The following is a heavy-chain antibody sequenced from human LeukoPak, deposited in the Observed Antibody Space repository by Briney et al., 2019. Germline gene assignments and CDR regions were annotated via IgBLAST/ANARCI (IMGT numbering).Heavy chain of an antibody. CDR1: GGSISRSSYY. J-gene: IGHJ3*02. Sequence: PSETLSLTCNVSGGSISRSSYYRGWIRQPPGKGLEWIGSIYYSGSTYNNPSLKSRLTISVDTSKNQFSLKLTSVTAADTAVYYCASPKGFGDAYDIWGQGTMVTVSS. CDR3: ASPKGFGDAYDI. D-gene: IGHD3-10*01. CDR2: IYYSGST. V-gene: IGHV4-39*01.